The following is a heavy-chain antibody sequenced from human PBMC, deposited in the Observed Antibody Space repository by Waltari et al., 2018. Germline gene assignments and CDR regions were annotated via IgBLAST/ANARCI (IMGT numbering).Heavy chain of an antibody. CDR3: ASGTRYGDLRDADY. CDR2: INHSGST. D-gene: IGHD4-17*01. J-gene: IGHJ4*02. Sequence: VQLQQWGAGLLKPSETLSLTCAGYGGSFSGYYWSWIPQPPGKGLEWIVDINHSGSTNYNPSLKSRVTISVDTSKNQFSLKLSSVTAADTAVYYCASGTRYGDLRDADYWGQGTLVTVSS. CDR1: GGSFSGYY. V-gene: IGHV4-34*01.